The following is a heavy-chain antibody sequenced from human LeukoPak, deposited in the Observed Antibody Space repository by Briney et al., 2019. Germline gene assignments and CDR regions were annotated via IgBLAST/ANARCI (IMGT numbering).Heavy chain of an antibody. CDR3: ARDSRLGYYGSGDVDY. CDR1: GYTFTSYG. J-gene: IGHJ4*02. CDR2: INAYNGNT. Sequence: GASVKVSCKASGYTFTSYGISWVRQAPGQGLEWMGWINAYNGNTDYAQKLQGRVTMTTDTSTSTAYMELGSLRSDDTAVYYWARDSRLGYYGSGDVDYWGQGTLVTVSS. V-gene: IGHV1-18*01. D-gene: IGHD3-10*01.